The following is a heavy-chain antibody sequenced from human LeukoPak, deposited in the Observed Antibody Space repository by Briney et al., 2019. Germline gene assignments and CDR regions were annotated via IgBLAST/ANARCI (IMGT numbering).Heavy chain of an antibody. CDR3: AKDSLRGDCLDY. V-gene: IGHV3-30*18. D-gene: IGHD2-21*02. CDR1: GFTFSSNA. Sequence: PGGSLRLSCAASGFTFSSNAMHWVRQAPGKGLEWVASISSDGSSKYYADSVKGRFTISRDNSKNTLYLQMNSLRAEDTAVYYCAKDSLRGDCLDYWGQGTLVTVSS. J-gene: IGHJ4*01. CDR2: ISSDGSSK.